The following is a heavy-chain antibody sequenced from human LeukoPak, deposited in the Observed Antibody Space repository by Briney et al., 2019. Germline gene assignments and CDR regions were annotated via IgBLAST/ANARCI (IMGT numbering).Heavy chain of an antibody. J-gene: IGHJ6*03. V-gene: IGHV4-4*07. CDR2: IYPSGTT. CDR1: GSSISSSY. CDR3: ARDSPRDNIVYYYYMDV. D-gene: IGHD3-16*02. Sequence: PSETLSLTCTVSGSSISSSYWSWVRQAAGKGLEWIWTIYPSGTTNYNPSLRSRVTISVDKSKNQFSLNLTSVTAADTAIYYCARDSPRDNIVYYYYMDVWGKGTTVTVSS.